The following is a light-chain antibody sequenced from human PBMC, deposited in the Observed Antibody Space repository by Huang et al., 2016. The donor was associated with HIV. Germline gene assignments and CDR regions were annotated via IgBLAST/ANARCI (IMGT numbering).Light chain of an antibody. J-gene: IGKJ2*01. CDR3: QQNNNWPPYT. CDR2: GAS. Sequence: TVMTQSPTTLSVSPGERVTLSCRASQSVGANLAWYQQRPGQAPRLLIYGASTRDTGIPARFSGSGSGTDFTLTISSLQSEDSAIYYCQQNNNWPPYTFGQGTKLEIK. CDR1: QSVGAN. V-gene: IGKV3-15*01.